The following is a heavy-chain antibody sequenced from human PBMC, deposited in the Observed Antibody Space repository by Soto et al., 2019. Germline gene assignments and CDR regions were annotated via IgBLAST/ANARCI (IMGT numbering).Heavy chain of an antibody. D-gene: IGHD6-6*01. CDR1: GGSISSGDYY. CDR3: ARGRIAARYYSYGMDV. CDR2: IYYSGST. J-gene: IGHJ6*02. V-gene: IGHV4-30-4*01. Sequence: SETLSLTCTVSGGSISSGDYYWSWIRQPPGKGLEWIGYIYYSGSTYYNPSLKSRVTISVDTSKNQFSLKLSSVTAADTAVYYCARGRIAARYYSYGMDVWGQGTTVTVSS.